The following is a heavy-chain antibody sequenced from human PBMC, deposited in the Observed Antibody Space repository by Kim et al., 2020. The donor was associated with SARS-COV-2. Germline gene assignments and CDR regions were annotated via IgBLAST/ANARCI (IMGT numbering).Heavy chain of an antibody. J-gene: IGHJ3*02. D-gene: IGHD2-21*02. CDR1: GFTFSSYG. V-gene: IGHV3-30*18. Sequence: GGSLRLSCAASGFTFSSYGMHWVRQAPGKGLEWVAVISYDGSNKYYADSVKGRFTISRDNSKNTLYLQMNSLRAEDTAVYYCANGDCGGDWVKNEDDAFDIWGQGTMVTVSS. CDR3: ANGDCGGDWVKNEDDAFDI. CDR2: ISYDGSNK.